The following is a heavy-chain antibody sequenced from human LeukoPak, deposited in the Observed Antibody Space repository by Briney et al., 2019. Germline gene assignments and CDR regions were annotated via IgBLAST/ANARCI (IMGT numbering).Heavy chain of an antibody. CDR3: ASYYYDSSGYSYFDY. CDR1: GFTFSSYA. J-gene: IGHJ4*02. CDR2: ISSTGGTT. D-gene: IGHD3-22*01. V-gene: IGHV3-23*01. Sequence: PGGSLRLSCAASGFTFSSYALTWVRQAPGKGLEWVSAISSTGGTTYYADSVKGRFTISRDNAKNSLYLQMNSLRAEDTAVYYCASYYYDSSGYSYFDYWGQGTLVTVSS.